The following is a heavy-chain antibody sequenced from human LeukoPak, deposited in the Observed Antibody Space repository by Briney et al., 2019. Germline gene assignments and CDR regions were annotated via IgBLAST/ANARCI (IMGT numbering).Heavy chain of an antibody. CDR2: IYYSGST. CDR1: GGSISSSTYF. J-gene: IGHJ4*02. V-gene: IGHV4-39*01. D-gene: IGHD6-19*01. Sequence: SETLSLTCTVSGGSISSSTYFWGWIRQPPGKGLEWIGSIYYSGSTYYNPSLKSRVTISVDTSKNQFSLKLSSVTAADTAVYYCARHTYSSGWYPDCWGQGTLVTVSS. CDR3: ARHTYSSGWYPDC.